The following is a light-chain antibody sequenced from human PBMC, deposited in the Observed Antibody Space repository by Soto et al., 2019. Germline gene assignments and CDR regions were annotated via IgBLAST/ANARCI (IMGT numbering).Light chain of an antibody. V-gene: IGKV1-39*01. CDR3: QQTYSTLFT. CDR2: AAS. CDR1: QSISRY. J-gene: IGKJ3*01. Sequence: DIPMTQSPSALSASVGDRVTITCRASQSISRYINWYQQKPGKSPEPLIYAASSLRSGVPSRFSGSGSGTDFSLTISNLQPEDFATYFCQQTYSTLFTFGPGTKVEIK.